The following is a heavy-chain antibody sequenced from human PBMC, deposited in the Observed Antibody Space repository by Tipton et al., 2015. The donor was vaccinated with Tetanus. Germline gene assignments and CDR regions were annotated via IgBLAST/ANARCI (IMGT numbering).Heavy chain of an antibody. CDR1: GFTFSSYS. CDR2: ISSSSSYI. D-gene: IGHD4-17*01. J-gene: IGHJ5*02. CDR3: ARDPTRDGDYVGGFDP. Sequence: SLRLSCAASGFTFSSYSMNWVRQAPGKGLEWVSSISSSSSYIYYADSVKGRFTISRDNAKNSLYLQMNSLRAEDTAVYYCARDPTRDGDYVGGFDPWGQGTLVTVSS. V-gene: IGHV3-21*01.